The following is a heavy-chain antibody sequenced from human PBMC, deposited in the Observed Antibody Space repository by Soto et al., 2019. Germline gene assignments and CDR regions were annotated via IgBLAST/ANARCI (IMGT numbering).Heavy chain of an antibody. CDR1: GGSISSGGYH. CDR2: IYYSGST. J-gene: IGHJ4*02. Sequence: SETLSLTCTVSGGSISSGGYHWSWIRQHPGKGLEWIGYIYYSGSTYYNPSLKSRVTISVDTSKNQFSLKLSSVTAADTAVYYCAREGTYCSGGSCQKKIDYWGQGTLVTVSS. CDR3: AREGTYCSGGSCQKKIDY. D-gene: IGHD2-15*01. V-gene: IGHV4-31*03.